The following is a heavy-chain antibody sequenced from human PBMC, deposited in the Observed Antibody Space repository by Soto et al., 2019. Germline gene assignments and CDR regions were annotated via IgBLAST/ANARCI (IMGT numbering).Heavy chain of an antibody. J-gene: IGHJ6*02. D-gene: IGHD3-16*02. V-gene: IGHV1-69*01. CDR2: LIPILGTA. CDR3: ARDSHDYIWGSYRNGMDV. CDR1: GNTFSKYA. Sequence: QVQLVQPGAEVKKPGSSVKVSCKASGNTFSKYAISWVRQAPGQGLEWMGGLIPILGTAKYAQKFQGRVTITADESTRTAYMELSSVRFDDTAVYYCARDSHDYIWGSYRNGMDVWGQGTTVSVSS.